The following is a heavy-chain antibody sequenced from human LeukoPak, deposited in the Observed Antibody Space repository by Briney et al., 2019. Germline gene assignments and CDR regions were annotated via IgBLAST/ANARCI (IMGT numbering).Heavy chain of an antibody. V-gene: IGHV1-8*01. CDR1: GYTFTSYD. J-gene: IGHJ6*02. CDR3: ARGTYYYYGMDV. Sequence: ASVKVSCKASGYTFTSYDINWVRQATGQGLEWMGWMNPNSGNTGYAQKFQGRVTMTRNTFISTAYMELSSLRSEDTAVYYCARGTYYYYGMDVWGQGTTVTVSS. CDR2: MNPNSGNT.